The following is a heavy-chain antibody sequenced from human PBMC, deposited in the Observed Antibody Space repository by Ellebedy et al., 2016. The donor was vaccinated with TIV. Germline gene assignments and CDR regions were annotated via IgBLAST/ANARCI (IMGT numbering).Heavy chain of an antibody. CDR1: GFSVSNDH. D-gene: IGHD7-27*01. J-gene: IGHJ4*02. V-gene: IGHV3-53*01. Sequence: GGSLRLSCAASGFSVSNDHMTWVRQAQGMGLEGVSYMSSGGVTDYADSVKGRFTISRDDSKNTVYLQRNSLRAEDTAMDYGANWGNVWGQGTLVTVSS. CDR2: MSSGGVT. CDR3: ANWGNV.